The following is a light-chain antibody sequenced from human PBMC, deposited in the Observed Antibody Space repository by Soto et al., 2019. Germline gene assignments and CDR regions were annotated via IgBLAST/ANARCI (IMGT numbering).Light chain of an antibody. V-gene: IGKV2-28*01. CDR1: QSLLHSNVYNY. CDR3: MQPLQSWT. J-gene: IGKJ1*01. Sequence: DIVMTQSPLSLPVTPGEPASISCRSSQSLLHSNVYNYLDWYLQKPGQSPQLLIYLGSNRASGVPDRFSGSGSGTDFTLKISRVEAEDVGVYYCMQPLQSWTFGQGTKVDIK. CDR2: LGS.